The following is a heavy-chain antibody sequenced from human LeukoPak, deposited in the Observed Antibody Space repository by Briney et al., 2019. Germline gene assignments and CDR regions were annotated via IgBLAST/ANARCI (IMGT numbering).Heavy chain of an antibody. CDR2: IYYSGST. D-gene: IGHD2-2*01. Sequence: PSETLSLTCTVSGGSISSYYWGWIRQPPGKGLEWIGTIYYSGSTYYNPSLKSRVTISVDTSNQFSLKLSSVTAADTAVYYCASIPLYSSSWYFDNWGQGTLVTVSS. V-gene: IGHV4-39*01. CDR1: GGSISSYY. CDR3: ASIPLYSSSWYFDN. J-gene: IGHJ4*02.